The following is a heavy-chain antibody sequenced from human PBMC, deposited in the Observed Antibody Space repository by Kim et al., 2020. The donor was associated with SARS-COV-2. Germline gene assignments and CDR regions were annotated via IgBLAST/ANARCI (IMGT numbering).Heavy chain of an antibody. CDR1: GITFSRFG. CDR3: ATIVGAYEAFDI. CDR2: IWYDGSKK. D-gene: IGHD1-26*01. V-gene: IGHV3-33*03. Sequence: GGSLRLSCTTSGITFSRFGMHWVRQAPGRGLEWVANIWYDGSKKHFADSVQGRISISRDNSKNTVYLEMRSLTFEDTGVYYCATIVGAYEAFDIWGQGTMVTVSS. J-gene: IGHJ3*02.